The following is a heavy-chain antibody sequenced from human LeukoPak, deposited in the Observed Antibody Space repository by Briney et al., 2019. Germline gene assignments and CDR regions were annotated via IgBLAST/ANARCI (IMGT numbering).Heavy chain of an antibody. Sequence: GGSLRLSCAASGFTVSSNYMSWVRQAPGKGLEWVSVIYSCGSTYYADSVKGRFTISRDNSKNTLYLQMNSLRAEDTAVYYCERELRAGFDYWGQGTLVTVSS. CDR1: GFTVSSNY. D-gene: IGHD4-17*01. J-gene: IGHJ4*02. CDR2: IYSCGST. CDR3: ERELRAGFDY. V-gene: IGHV3-53*01.